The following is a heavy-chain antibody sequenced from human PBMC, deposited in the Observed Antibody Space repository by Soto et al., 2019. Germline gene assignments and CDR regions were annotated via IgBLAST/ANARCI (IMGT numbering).Heavy chain of an antibody. CDR2: ISYDGSNK. V-gene: IGHV3-30*03. CDR3: AADDYGDYYLDFDY. CDR1: GFTFSSYG. J-gene: IGHJ4*02. D-gene: IGHD4-17*01. Sequence: GGSLRLSCAASGFTFSSYGMHWVRQAPGKGLEWVAVISYDGSNKYYADSVKGRFTISRDNSKNTLYLQMNSLRAEDTAVYYCAADDYGDYYLDFDYWGQGTLVTVSS.